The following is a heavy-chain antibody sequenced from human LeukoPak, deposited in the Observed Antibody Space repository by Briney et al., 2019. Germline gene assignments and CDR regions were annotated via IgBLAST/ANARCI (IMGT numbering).Heavy chain of an antibody. V-gene: IGHV3-21*01. CDR3: ARALDYYGMDV. CDR1: GFTFSSYS. Sequence: GGSLRLSCAASGFTFSSYSMNWVRQAPGKGLEGVSSISSSSSYIYYADSVKGRFTISRDNAKNSLYLQMNSLRVEDTAVYYCARALDYYGMDVWGQGTTVTVSS. CDR2: ISSSSSYI. J-gene: IGHJ6*02.